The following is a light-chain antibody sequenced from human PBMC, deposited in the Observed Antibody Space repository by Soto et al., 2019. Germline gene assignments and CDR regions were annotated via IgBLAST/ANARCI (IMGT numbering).Light chain of an antibody. CDR2: DGS. J-gene: IGLJ1*01. CDR3: CSYAGSSTPLYV. Sequence: QSALTQPASVSGSPGQSITISCTGTSSDVGSYNIVSWYQQHPGKAPKLMIYDGSKRPSGVSHRFSGSKSGNTASLTISGLQAEDEADDYRCSYAGSSTPLYVFGTGTKLTVL. CDR1: SSDVGSYNI. V-gene: IGLV2-23*01.